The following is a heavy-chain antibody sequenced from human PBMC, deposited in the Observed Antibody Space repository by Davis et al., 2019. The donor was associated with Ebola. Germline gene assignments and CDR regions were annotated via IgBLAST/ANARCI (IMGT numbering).Heavy chain of an antibody. CDR2: ISSTSDYI. V-gene: IGHV3-21*01. Sequence: GESLKISCAASGFTFSTYSMNWVRQAPGKGLEWVSSISSTSDYIFYADSVKGRFTVSRDNAKNSLYLQINSLRAEDTAVYYCARYGVASSRSWVDFWGQGTLVTVSS. D-gene: IGHD6-6*01. CDR3: ARYGVASSRSWVDF. J-gene: IGHJ4*02. CDR1: GFTFSTYS.